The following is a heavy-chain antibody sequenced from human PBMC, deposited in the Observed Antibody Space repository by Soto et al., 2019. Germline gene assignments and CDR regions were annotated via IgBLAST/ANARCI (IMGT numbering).Heavy chain of an antibody. CDR3: ARAQSITMIVVVITNNPLDY. J-gene: IGHJ4*02. Sequence: PGGSLRLSCAASGLTFNNYWMSWVRQAPGKGLEWVADITGDGSNKYYGDSVKGRFTISRDNSKNTLYLQMNSLRAEDTAVYYCARAQSITMIVVVITNNPLDYWGQGTLVTVSS. CDR2: ITGDGSNK. CDR1: GLTFNNYW. D-gene: IGHD3-22*01. V-gene: IGHV3-7*02.